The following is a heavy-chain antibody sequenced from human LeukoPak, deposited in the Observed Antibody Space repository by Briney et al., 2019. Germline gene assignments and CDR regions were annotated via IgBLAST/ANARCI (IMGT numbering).Heavy chain of an antibody. Sequence: GGSLRLSCAVSGFTFSSYSMNWVRQAPGKGLEWVSYISSGSTTIYYADSVKGRFTISRDNAKNSLYLQMNSLRAEDTAVYYCARGGYSYGPMGNYYGMDVWGQGTTVTVSS. CDR2: ISSGSTTI. CDR1: GFTFSSYS. D-gene: IGHD5-18*01. CDR3: ARGGYSYGPMGNYYGMDV. J-gene: IGHJ6*02. V-gene: IGHV3-48*04.